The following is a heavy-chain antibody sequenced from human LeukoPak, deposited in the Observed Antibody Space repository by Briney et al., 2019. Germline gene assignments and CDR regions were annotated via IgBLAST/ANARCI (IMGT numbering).Heavy chain of an antibody. V-gene: IGHV1-69*02. Sequence: GASVKVSCKASGYTFTGYYMHWVRQAPGQGLEWMGRITPILGIANCAQKFQGRVTITADKSTSTAYMELSSLRSEDTAVYYCASSWGIAAPYYFDYWGQGTLVTVSS. J-gene: IGHJ4*02. D-gene: IGHD6-13*01. CDR2: ITPILGIA. CDR1: GYTFTGYY. CDR3: ASSWGIAAPYYFDY.